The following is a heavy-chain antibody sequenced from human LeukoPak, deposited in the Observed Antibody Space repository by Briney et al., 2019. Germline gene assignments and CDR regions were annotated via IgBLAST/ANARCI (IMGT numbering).Heavy chain of an antibody. J-gene: IGHJ3*02. CDR1: GYSFTSYW. V-gene: IGHV5-51*01. Sequence: GESLKISCKGSGYSFTSYWIGWVRQMPGKGLEWMGIIYPGDSDTRYSPSFQGQVTISADKSISTAYLQWSSLKASDTAMYYCARRPSYDFWSGYYGVDGLDIWGQGTMVTVSS. CDR3: ARRPSYDFWSGYYGVDGLDI. D-gene: IGHD3-3*01. CDR2: IYPGDSDT.